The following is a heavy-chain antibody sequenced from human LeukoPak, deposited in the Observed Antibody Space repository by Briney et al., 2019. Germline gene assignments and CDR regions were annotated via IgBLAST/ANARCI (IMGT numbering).Heavy chain of an antibody. Sequence: SGTLSLTCAVPGGSISSSNWWSWVRQPPGKGLEWIGEIYQSGSTYYNPSLKSRLTISADKSKNHFSLTLSSVTAADTAVYYCARADGGNDNFDYWGQGTLVTVSS. J-gene: IGHJ4*02. CDR3: ARADGGNDNFDY. CDR1: GGSISSSNW. V-gene: IGHV4-4*02. CDR2: IYQSGST. D-gene: IGHD4-23*01.